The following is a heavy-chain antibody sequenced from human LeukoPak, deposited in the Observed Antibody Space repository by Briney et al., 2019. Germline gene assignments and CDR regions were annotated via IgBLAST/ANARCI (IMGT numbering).Heavy chain of an antibody. CDR1: GFTFSSYA. J-gene: IGHJ4*02. CDR2: ISGSGGST. CDR3: AKVWGVIAVAGTLSYFDY. V-gene: IGHV3-23*01. Sequence: GGSLRLSCAASGFTFSSYAMSWVRQAPGKGLEWVSAISGSGGSTYYADSVKGRFTISRDNSKNTLYLQMNSLRAEDTAVYYCAKVWGVIAVAGTLSYFDYWGQGTLVTVSS. D-gene: IGHD6-19*01.